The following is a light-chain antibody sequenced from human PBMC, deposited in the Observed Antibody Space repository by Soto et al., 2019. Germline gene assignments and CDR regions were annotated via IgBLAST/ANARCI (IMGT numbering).Light chain of an antibody. CDR3: QHYSLYSPWT. CDR1: QSVSGW. J-gene: IGKJ1*01. Sequence: DIQMTQSPSTLSASVGDTVTVTCRASQSVSGWLAWYQQKPGEAPKLLIYDASALPHGVPSRFSGSGSGTEFTLTISSLQPDDSATYYCQHYSLYSPWTFGQGTKVDIK. V-gene: IGKV1-5*01. CDR2: DAS.